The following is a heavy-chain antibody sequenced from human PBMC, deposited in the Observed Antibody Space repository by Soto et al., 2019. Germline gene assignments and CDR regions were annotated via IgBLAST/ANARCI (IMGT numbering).Heavy chain of an antibody. Sequence: QEQLQESGPGLVKPSETLSLTCTVSGASVSSDSYYWSWIRQPPGKGLEWIGYIYYSTKTNFNPSLKSRVAMFVDTSKNQFSLILTSVTTADTAVYYCARANIAAAAVVYLWGQGTLVTVYS. CDR1: GASVSSDSYY. D-gene: IGHD6-13*01. V-gene: IGHV4-61*01. J-gene: IGHJ4*02. CDR2: IYYSTKT. CDR3: ARANIAAAAVVYL.